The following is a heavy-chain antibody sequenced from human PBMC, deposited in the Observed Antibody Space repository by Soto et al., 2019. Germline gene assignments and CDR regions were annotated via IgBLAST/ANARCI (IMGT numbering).Heavy chain of an antibody. CDR2: ISGGGRFT. J-gene: IGHJ4*02. D-gene: IGHD1-26*01. CDR1: GFTFSSAA. Sequence: EVQLLESGGGLVQPGESLRLSCTVSGFTFSSAAMNWVRQAPGKGLEWVSGISGGGRFTYSADSVKGRFTISRDDSKNTLHLQMNNLRAEDTAVYFCAKSGPTNYFDYWCQGTLVTVSS. V-gene: IGHV3-23*01. CDR3: AKSGPTNYFDY.